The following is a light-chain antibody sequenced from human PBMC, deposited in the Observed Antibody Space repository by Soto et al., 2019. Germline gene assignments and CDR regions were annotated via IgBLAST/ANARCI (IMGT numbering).Light chain of an antibody. CDR2: EVS. CDR1: SSDVGGYNF. V-gene: IGLV2-14*01. J-gene: IGLJ3*02. Sequence: QSALTQPASVSGSPGQSITISCTGTSSDVGGYNFVSWYQQHPGKAPRLIIYEVSSRPSGVSYRFSGSKSGNTASLTISGLQAEDEADYYCSSYTSRNTRVLFGGGTKLTV. CDR3: SSYTSRNTRVL.